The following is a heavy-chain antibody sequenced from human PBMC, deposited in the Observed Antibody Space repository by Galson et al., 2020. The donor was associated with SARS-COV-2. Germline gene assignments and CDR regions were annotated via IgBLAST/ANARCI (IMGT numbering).Heavy chain of an antibody. V-gene: IGHV3-30*18. CDR1: GFTFTSYG. CDR3: AKPVGGNYYYGMDV. D-gene: IGHD1-26*01. Sequence: PGGSLRLSCAASGFTFTSYGMHWVHQAPGKGLEWVALISYDGSNKYYTDSVKGRFTISRDDSKNTLFLQMNSLRAEDTAVYYCAKPVGGNYYYGMDVWGQGTTVTVSS. CDR2: ISYDGSNK. J-gene: IGHJ6*02.